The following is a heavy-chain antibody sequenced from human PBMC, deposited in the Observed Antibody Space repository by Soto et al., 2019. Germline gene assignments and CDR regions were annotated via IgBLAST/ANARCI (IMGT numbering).Heavy chain of an antibody. CDR3: ARVNYDSNWFDP. Sequence: SVQVSCKASGGTFSSYAISWVRQAPGQGLEWMGGIIPIFGTANYAQKFQGRVTITADESTSTAYMELSSLRSEDTAVYYCARVNYDSNWFDPWGQGTLVTVSS. CDR1: GGTFSSYA. J-gene: IGHJ5*02. V-gene: IGHV1-69*13. D-gene: IGHD5-12*01. CDR2: IIPIFGTA.